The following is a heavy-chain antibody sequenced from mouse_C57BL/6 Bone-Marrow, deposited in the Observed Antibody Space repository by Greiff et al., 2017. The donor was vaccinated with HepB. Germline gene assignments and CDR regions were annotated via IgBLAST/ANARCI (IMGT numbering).Heavy chain of an antibody. CDR3: TLYFHGSRGYFDV. D-gene: IGHD1-1*01. CDR2: IDPENGDT. J-gene: IGHJ1*03. Sequence: VQLQQSGAELVRPGASVKLSCTASGFNIKDDYMHWVKQRPEQGLEWIGWIDPENGDTEYASKFQGKATIPADTSSNTAYLQLSSLTSEDTAVYYCTLYFHGSRGYFDVWRTGTAVTVPS. CDR1: GFNIKDDY. V-gene: IGHV14-4*01.